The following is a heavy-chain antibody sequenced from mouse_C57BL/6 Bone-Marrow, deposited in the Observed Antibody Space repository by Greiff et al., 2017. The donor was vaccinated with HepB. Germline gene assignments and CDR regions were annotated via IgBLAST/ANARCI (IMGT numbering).Heavy chain of an antibody. V-gene: IGHV1-81*01. D-gene: IGHD1-1*01. CDR2: IYPRSGNT. CDR1: GYTFTSYG. Sequence: VKLMESGAELARPGASVKLSCKASGYTFTSYGISWVKQRTGQGLEWIGEIYPRSGNTYYNEKFKGKATLTADKSSSTAYMELRSLTSEDSAVYFCARSPGSSSWFAYWGQGTLVTVSA. CDR3: ARSPGSSSWFAY. J-gene: IGHJ3*01.